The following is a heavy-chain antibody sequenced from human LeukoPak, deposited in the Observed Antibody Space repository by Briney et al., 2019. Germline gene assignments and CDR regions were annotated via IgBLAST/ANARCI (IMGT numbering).Heavy chain of an antibody. CDR1: AGSMSNYY. Sequence: SETLPLTCTFSAGSMSNYYWSWVRQPPGKGLEWIAYIYSSGSTNHTPPPKRRLTISLDTSKNQLSLKQNPVAPAHPAVYYWGRWYSSGSAFDYWGQGTLVTVSS. V-gene: IGHV4-59*08. D-gene: IGHD6-19*01. CDR2: IYSSGST. CDR3: GRWYSSGSAFDY. J-gene: IGHJ4*02.